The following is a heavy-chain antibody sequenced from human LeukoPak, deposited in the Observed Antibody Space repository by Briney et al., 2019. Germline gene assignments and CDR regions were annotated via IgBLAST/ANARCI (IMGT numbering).Heavy chain of an antibody. CDR2: INPNSGGT. Sequence: GASVKVSCKASGYTFTGYYMHWVRQAPGQGLEWMGWINPNSGGTNYAQKFQGRVTMTRDTSISTAYMELSRLRSDDTAVYHCARVSTSCCYEIDYWGQGTLVTVSS. D-gene: IGHD2-2*01. CDR1: GYTFTGYY. J-gene: IGHJ4*02. CDR3: ARVSTSCCYEIDY. V-gene: IGHV1-2*02.